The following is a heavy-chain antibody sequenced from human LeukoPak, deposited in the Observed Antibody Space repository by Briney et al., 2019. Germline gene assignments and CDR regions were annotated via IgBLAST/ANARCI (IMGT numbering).Heavy chain of an antibody. V-gene: IGHV3-30*02. J-gene: IGHJ6*04. D-gene: IGHD2-15*01. CDR3: ARGGSCGSHDV. CDR1: GLTFGDLGSG. CDR2: IRSSGGPQ. Sequence: GGCLRLSCATSGLTFGDLGSGMHWVRQAPGKGLEWLAFIRSSGGPQYYVDSVKGRFTISRDNSRKIVFLQMNSLRREDTAVYYCARGGSCGSHDVWGKGTTVIASS.